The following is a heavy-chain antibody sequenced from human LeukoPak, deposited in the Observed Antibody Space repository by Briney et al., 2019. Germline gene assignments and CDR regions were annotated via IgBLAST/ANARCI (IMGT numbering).Heavy chain of an antibody. CDR2: IYHSGST. Sequence: SETLSLTCAVSGGSISSSNWWSWVRQPPGKGLEWIGEIYHSGSTNYNPSLKSRVTISVDKSENQFSLKLSSVTAADTAVYYCAAAAGTGRVDYWGQGTLVTVSS. V-gene: IGHV4-4*02. CDR1: GGSISSSNW. CDR3: AAAAGTGRVDY. J-gene: IGHJ4*02. D-gene: IGHD6-13*01.